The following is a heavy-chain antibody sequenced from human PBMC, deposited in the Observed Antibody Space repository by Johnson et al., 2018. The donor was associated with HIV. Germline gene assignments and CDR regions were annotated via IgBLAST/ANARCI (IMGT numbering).Heavy chain of an antibody. CDR3: ARPGIVVLPAGAFDI. D-gene: IGHD2-2*01. Sequence: QVQLVESGGGVVQPGRSLRLSCAASGFTFDDYGMSWIRQAPGKGLEWVSYISSSGSTIYYADSVKGRFTISRDNAKNSLYLQMNSLRAEDTALYYCARPGIVVLPAGAFDIWGQGTMVTVSS. CDR1: GFTFDDYG. V-gene: IGHV3-11*01. J-gene: IGHJ3*02. CDR2: ISSSGSTI.